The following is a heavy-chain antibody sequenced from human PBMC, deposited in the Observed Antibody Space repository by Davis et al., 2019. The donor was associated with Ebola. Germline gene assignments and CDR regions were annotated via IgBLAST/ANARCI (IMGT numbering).Heavy chain of an antibody. CDR2: NNPNSGGT. Sequence: AASVKVSCKASGYTFTGYYMHWVRQAPGQGLEWMGWNNPNSGGTNYAQKFQGWVTMTRDTSISTAYMELRRLRSDDTAVYYCTRDSAHHYDFWSVYYTGMSLGYYYGMDVWGQGTTVTVSS. CDR3: TRDSAHHYDFWSVYYTGMSLGYYYGMDV. J-gene: IGHJ6*02. V-gene: IGHV1-2*04. D-gene: IGHD3-3*01. CDR1: GYTFTGYY.